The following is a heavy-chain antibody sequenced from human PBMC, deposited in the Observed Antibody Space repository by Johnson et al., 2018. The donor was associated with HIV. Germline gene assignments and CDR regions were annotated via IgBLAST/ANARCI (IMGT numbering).Heavy chain of an antibody. Sequence: VQLVESGGGLVKPGGSLRLSCAASGFTFSDYYMSWVRQAPGKGLEWVSVIYSGGSTYYADSVKGRFNISTDNAKNSLYLKMNSLRAEDTAVYYCARGVGDRGYYDSSGYRAFDIWGQGTMVTVSS. D-gene: IGHD3-22*01. CDR1: GFTFSDYY. J-gene: IGHJ3*02. V-gene: IGHV3-66*01. CDR3: ARGVGDRGYYDSSGYRAFDI. CDR2: IYSGGST.